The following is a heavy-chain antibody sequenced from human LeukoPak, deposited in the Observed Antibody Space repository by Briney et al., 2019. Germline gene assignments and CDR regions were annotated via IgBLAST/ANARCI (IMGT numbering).Heavy chain of an antibody. D-gene: IGHD3-10*01. V-gene: IGHV1-2*02. CDR2: INPNSGST. J-gene: IGHJ6*03. Sequence: ASVKVSCKTSGYTFTGYFIHWVRQAPGQGLEWMGWINPNSGSTNFAQKFQGRVTMTRDTSISTAYMELSRLRSDDTAVYYCARGGAPLFYYYMDVWGKGPRSPSP. CDR3: ARGGAPLFYYYMDV. CDR1: GYTFTGYF.